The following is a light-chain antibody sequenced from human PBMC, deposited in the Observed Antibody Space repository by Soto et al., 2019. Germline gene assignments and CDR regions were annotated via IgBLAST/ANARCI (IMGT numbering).Light chain of an antibody. J-gene: IGKJ1*01. CDR3: QQYNSYPT. Sequence: DIQMTQSPSTLSASVGDRVTITCRASQSISSWLAWYQQKPGKAPKLLIYKASSLESGVPSRFSGSGSATEFTLTISSLQPDDFATDYCQQYNSYPTFGQGTKVEIK. CDR2: KAS. V-gene: IGKV1-5*03. CDR1: QSISSW.